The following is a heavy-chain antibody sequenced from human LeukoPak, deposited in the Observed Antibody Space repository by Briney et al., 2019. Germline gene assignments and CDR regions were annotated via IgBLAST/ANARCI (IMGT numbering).Heavy chain of an antibody. CDR1: GFTFSSYS. V-gene: IGHV3-21*01. CDR3: ARDSPRGGFDP. D-gene: IGHD3-10*01. CDR2: ISSSSSYI. Sequence: GGSLRLSCAASGFTFSSYSMNWVRQAPGKVLEWVSSISSSSSYIYYADSVKGRFTISRDNAKNSLYLQMNSLRAEDTAVYYCARDSPRGGFDPWGQGTLVTVSS. J-gene: IGHJ5*02.